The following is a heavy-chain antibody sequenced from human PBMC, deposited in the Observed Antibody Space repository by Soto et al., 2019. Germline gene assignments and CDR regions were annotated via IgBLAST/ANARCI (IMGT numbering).Heavy chain of an antibody. CDR1: GYTFTSYG. Sequence: QVQLVQSGTEVKKPGASVKVSCKASGYTFTSYGIHWVRQAPGQRLEWMGWINAANGDTKYSPKFQGRVTITADESTSTAYMELSSLRSEDTAVYYCARTMNDVGSLEYYYDSSGYYSYYFDYWGQGTLVTVSS. CDR3: ARTMNDVGSLEYYYDSSGYYSYYFDY. V-gene: IGHV1-3*01. CDR2: INAANGDT. J-gene: IGHJ4*02. D-gene: IGHD3-22*01.